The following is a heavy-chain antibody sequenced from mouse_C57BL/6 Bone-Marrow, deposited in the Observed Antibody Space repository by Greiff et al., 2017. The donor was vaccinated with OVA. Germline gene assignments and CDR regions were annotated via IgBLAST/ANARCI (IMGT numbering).Heavy chain of an antibody. V-gene: IGHV1-22*01. CDR1: GYTFTDYN. D-gene: IGHD1-1*01. CDR2: INPNNGGT. J-gene: IGHJ3*01. Sequence: VQLQQSGPELVKPGASVKMSCKASGYTFTDYNMHWVKQSHGKSLEWIGYINPNNGGTSYNQKFKGKATLTVNKSSSTAYMELRSLTSEDSAVYYCAREIHYYGSSYPAWFAYWGQGTLVTVSA. CDR3: AREIHYYGSSYPAWFAY.